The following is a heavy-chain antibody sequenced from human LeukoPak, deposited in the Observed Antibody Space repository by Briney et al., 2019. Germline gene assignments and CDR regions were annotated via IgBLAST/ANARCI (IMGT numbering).Heavy chain of an antibody. V-gene: IGHV4-39*01. Sequence: SETLSLTCTVSGGSISSSSYYWGWIRQPPGKGLEWIGSIYYSGSTYYNPSLKSRVTISVDTSKNQFSLKLSSVTAADTAVYHCASIAAADTMDAFDIWGQGTMVTVSS. CDR2: IYYSGST. CDR1: GGSISSSSYY. J-gene: IGHJ3*02. D-gene: IGHD6-13*01. CDR3: ASIAAADTMDAFDI.